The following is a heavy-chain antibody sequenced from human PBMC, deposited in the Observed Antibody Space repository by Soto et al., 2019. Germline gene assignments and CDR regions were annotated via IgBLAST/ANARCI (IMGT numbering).Heavy chain of an antibody. CDR2: INNNGST. CDR3: ARQRRDFDY. CDR1: GGSISSGGYY. Sequence: SETLSLTCTVSGGSISSGGYYWSWIRQHPGKDLEWIGYINNNGSTYYNPSLKSRVTISVGTSKNQFSLNLSSETAADTAVYYCARQRRDFDYWGQGSLVTVSS. D-gene: IGHD6-25*01. V-gene: IGHV4-31*03. J-gene: IGHJ4*02.